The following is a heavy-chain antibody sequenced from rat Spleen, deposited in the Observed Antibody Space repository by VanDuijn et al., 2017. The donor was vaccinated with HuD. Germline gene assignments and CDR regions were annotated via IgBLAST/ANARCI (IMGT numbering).Heavy chain of an antibody. CDR2: ISLDGTRT. CDR1: GFNLSNYA. V-gene: IGHV5-29*01. CDR3: ARAPPYYGFDY. Sequence: EVQLVESGGGLVQPGRSLKLSCAASGFNLSNYAMACVRQAPMTGLEWVATISLDGTRTYHRDSVKGRFTISRDNAKSALYLKMDSLRSEDTATYYCARAPPYYGFDYWGQGVMVTVSS. J-gene: IGHJ2*01. D-gene: IGHD1-1*01.